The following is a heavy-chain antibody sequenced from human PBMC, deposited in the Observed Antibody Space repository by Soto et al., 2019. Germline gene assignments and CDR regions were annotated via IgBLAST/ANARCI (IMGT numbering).Heavy chain of an antibody. D-gene: IGHD4-17*01. CDR1: GGSISSGGYY. CDR2: IYYSGST. CDR3: ARRETTVTTYDAFDI. V-gene: IGHV4-31*03. Sequence: QVQLQESGPGLVKPSQTLSLTCTVSGGSISSGGYYWSWIRQHPGKGLEWIGYIYYSGSTYYNPSLKGRVTISVDTSKNQFSLKLSSVTAADTAVYYCARRETTVTTYDAFDIWGQGTMVTVSS. J-gene: IGHJ3*02.